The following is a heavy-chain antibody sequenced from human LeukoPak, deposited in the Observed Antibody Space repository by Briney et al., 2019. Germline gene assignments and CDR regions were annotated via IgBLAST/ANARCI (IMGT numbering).Heavy chain of an antibody. D-gene: IGHD5-12*01. V-gene: IGHV3-7*01. J-gene: IGHJ4*02. Sequence: PGGSLRLSCAASGFIFSSHWMTWVRQVPGKGLEWVAHINQDGSEEHYMDSVKARFTISRDNAKNSLSLQMNSLRAEDTAVYYCVRDGGVSGYDLLDYWGQGTLVTVSS. CDR3: VRDGGVSGYDLLDY. CDR1: GFIFSSHW. CDR2: INQDGSEE.